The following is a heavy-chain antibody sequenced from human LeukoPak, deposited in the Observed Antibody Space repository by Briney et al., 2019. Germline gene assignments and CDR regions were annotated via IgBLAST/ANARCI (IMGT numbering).Heavy chain of an antibody. CDR1: GYTFTSYD. D-gene: IGHD2-2*01. CDR3: ARGDYCSSTSCSNWFDP. Sequence: ASMKVSCKASGYTFTSYDINWVRQATGQGLEWMGWMNPNSGNTGYAQKFQGRVTITRNTSISTAYMELSSLRSEDTAVYYCARGDYCSSTSCSNWFDPWGQGTLVTVSS. V-gene: IGHV1-8*03. CDR2: MNPNSGNT. J-gene: IGHJ5*02.